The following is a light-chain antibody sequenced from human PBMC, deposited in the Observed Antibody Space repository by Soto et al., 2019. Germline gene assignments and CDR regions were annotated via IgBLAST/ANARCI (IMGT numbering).Light chain of an antibody. CDR2: GAS. CDR1: QSVSSTY. CDR3: QHYGSLVLT. V-gene: IGKV3-20*01. Sequence: EIVLTQSPGTLSLSPGERATLSCRASQSVSSTYLAWYQQKPGQAPRLLIYGASSRATGIPDRFSGSGSGTDFPLTISRLEPEDLAVYYCQHYGSLVLTFGGGTKVEIK. J-gene: IGKJ4*01.